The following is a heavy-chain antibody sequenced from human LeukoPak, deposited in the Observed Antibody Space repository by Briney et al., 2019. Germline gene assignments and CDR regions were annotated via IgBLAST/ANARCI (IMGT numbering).Heavy chain of an antibody. J-gene: IGHJ5*02. CDR1: RYTFTGYY. CDR3: ARTSINPQWLASTNWFDP. CDR2: INPNIAGT. D-gene: IGHD6-19*01. V-gene: IGHV1-2*06. Sequence: GASVKASCKASRYTFTGYYMLWVRQAPGHGLEWRGRINPNIAGTKYAQKFQGRGTMTRDTSISTAYMELSRLRSDDTAVYYCARTSINPQWLASTNWFDPWGQGTLVTVSS.